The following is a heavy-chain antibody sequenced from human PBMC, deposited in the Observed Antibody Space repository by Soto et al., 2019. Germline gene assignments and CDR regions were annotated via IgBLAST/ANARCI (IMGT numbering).Heavy chain of an antibody. CDR2: MNPKSGGA. Sequence: ASVKVFCKTSGYTFTDYYTHWVRQAPGQGLEWMGWMNPKSGGAYFVQKFQGRVTLTRDTSIGTAYIEVNSLTSDDTAVYFCTRENIENSDGLYDAFDIWGQGTTVTVSS. J-gene: IGHJ3*02. D-gene: IGHD5-18*01. V-gene: IGHV1-2*02. CDR1: GYTFTDYY. CDR3: TRENIENSDGLYDAFDI.